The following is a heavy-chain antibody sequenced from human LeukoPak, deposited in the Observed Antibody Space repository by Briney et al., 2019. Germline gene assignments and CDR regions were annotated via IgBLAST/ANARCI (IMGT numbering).Heavy chain of an antibody. J-gene: IGHJ3*02. CDR2: IKQDGTQK. CDR3: ARDCGSDCSQAFDI. D-gene: IGHD2-21*02. Sequence: PGGPLRLSCAASGFTFSNYWMSWVRQAPGEGLEWVADIKQDGTQKYYVDSVEGRFTISRDNAKNSLYLQMNSLRVEDTAVYYCARDCGSDCSQAFDIWGQGTMVTVSS. V-gene: IGHV3-7*05. CDR1: GFTFSNYW.